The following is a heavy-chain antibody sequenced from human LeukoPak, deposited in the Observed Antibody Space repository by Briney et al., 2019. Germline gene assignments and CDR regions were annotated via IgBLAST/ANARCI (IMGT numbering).Heavy chain of an antibody. V-gene: IGHV1-8*01. CDR3: ARVETTYYYYGMDV. J-gene: IGHJ6*02. D-gene: IGHD4-11*01. CDR1: GDTFTSYD. CDR2: MNPNSGNT. Sequence: ASVKVSCKASGDTFTSYDINWVRQATGQGLEWMAWMNPNSGNTGYAQKFQGRITMTGDTPISTAYMELSSLRAEDTAVYYCARVETTYYYYGMDVWGQGTTVTVSS.